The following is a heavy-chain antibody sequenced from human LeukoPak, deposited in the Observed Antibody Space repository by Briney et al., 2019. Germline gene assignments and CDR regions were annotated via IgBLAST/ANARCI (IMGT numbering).Heavy chain of an antibody. Sequence: GGSLRLSCAASGFAFSTYGMQWVRQAPGKGLEWVAVISYDGKVKHYTDSVKGRFTISRDNSRNTLYLQMNSLRAEDTAVYYCASDQSGTWGQGTLVTVSS. V-gene: IGHV3-30*03. D-gene: IGHD1-26*01. CDR1: GFAFSTYG. J-gene: IGHJ5*02. CDR2: ISYDGKVK. CDR3: ASDQSGT.